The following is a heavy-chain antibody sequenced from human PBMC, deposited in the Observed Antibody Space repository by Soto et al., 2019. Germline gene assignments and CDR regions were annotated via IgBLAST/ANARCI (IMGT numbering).Heavy chain of an antibody. Sequence: QLVESGGGLVQPGGSLRLSCAASGFSVSNNYMKWVRQAPGKGLEWVSLIYSGGSTYYADSVKGRFTISRDNSKNTLFLQMNSLRVEDTAVYYCARERGYRWGQVTMVTVSS. V-gene: IGHV3-66*01. D-gene: IGHD5-12*01. CDR2: IYSGGST. CDR3: ARERGYR. CDR1: GFSVSNNY. J-gene: IGHJ3*01.